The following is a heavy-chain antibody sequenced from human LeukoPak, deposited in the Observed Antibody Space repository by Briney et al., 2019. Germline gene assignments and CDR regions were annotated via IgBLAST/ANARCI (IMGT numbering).Heavy chain of an antibody. D-gene: IGHD3-10*01. Sequence: PSETLSLTCTVSGGSISSSSYYWGWIRQPPGKGLEWIGTIYYSGSTYYNPSLKSRVTISVDTSNNQFSLRLSSVTASDTAVYYCARVTPTRMVRGVRSGLYPYYFDYWGQGTLVTVSS. CDR2: IYYSGST. CDR3: ARVTPTRMVRGVRSGLYPYYFDY. V-gene: IGHV4-39*01. J-gene: IGHJ4*02. CDR1: GGSISSSSYY.